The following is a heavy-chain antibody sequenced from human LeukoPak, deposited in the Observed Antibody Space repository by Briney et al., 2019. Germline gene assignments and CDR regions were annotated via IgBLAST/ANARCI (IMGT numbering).Heavy chain of an antibody. CDR1: GGSISSYY. Sequence: SETLSLTCTVSGGSISSYYWSWIRQPPGMGLEWIGYIYYSGSTNYNPSLKSRVTISVDTSKNQFSLKLSSVTAADTAVYYCARSTGSGYYHYWDQGTLVTVSS. CDR2: IYYSGST. D-gene: IGHD3-22*01. J-gene: IGHJ4*02. CDR3: ARSTGSGYYHY. V-gene: IGHV4-59*08.